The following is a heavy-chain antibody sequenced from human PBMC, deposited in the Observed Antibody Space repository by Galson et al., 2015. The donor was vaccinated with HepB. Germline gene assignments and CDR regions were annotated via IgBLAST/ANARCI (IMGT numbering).Heavy chain of an antibody. CDR3: ARARIVGATGSFDY. CDR1: GYKFTSYY. J-gene: IGHJ4*02. V-gene: IGHV1-69*13. Sequence: SVKVSCKASGYKFTSYYMHWVRQAPGQGLEWMGGIIPIFGTANYAQKFQGRVTITADESTSTAYMELSSLRSEDTAVYYCARARIVGATGSFDYWGQGTLVTVSS. CDR2: IIPIFGTA. D-gene: IGHD1-26*01.